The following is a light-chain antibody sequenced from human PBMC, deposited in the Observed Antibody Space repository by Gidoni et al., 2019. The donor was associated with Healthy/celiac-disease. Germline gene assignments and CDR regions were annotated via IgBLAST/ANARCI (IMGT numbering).Light chain of an antibody. V-gene: IGKV3-20*01. Sequence: PGTLSLSPGERATLSCRASQSVSSSYLAWYQQKPGQAPRLLIYGASSRATGIPDRFSGSGSGTDFTLTISRLEPEDFAVYYCQQYGSSPQTFXXXTKLEIK. J-gene: IGKJ2*01. CDR3: QQYGSSPQT. CDR1: QSVSSSY. CDR2: GAS.